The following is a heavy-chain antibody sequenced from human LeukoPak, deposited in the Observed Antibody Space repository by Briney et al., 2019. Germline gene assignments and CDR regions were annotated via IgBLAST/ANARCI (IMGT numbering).Heavy chain of an antibody. J-gene: IGHJ5*01. Sequence: GGSLRLSCAASGFTFSDYYMSWIRQAPGKGLEWVSYISISGSTIYYADSVKGRFTISRDNAKNSLYLQMNSLRAEDTAVYYCARVMRIAAADTNWFDSWGQGILVTVSS. CDR3: ARVMRIAAADTNWFDS. CDR1: GFTFSDYY. CDR2: ISISGSTI. D-gene: IGHD6-13*01. V-gene: IGHV3-11*01.